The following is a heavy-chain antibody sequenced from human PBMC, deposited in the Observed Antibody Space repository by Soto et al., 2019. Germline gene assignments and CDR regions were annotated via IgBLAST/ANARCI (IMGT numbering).Heavy chain of an antibody. CDR2: INPILSMS. CDR1: GDTFTFYS. CDR3: ASSYGSGYRAFDY. V-gene: IGHV1-69*02. D-gene: IGHD3-10*01. J-gene: IGHJ4*02. Sequence: QVQLVQSGAEVKRPGSSVKVSCKASGDTFTFYSINWVRQAPGLGLEWMGRINPILSMSNYAQRFQGRVTMTADKSTSTAYMELSSLRSEDTAIYYCASSYGSGYRAFDYWGQGAMVTV.